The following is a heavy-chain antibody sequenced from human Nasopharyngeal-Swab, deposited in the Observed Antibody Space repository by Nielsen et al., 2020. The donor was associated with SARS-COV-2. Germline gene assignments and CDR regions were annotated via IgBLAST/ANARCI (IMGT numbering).Heavy chain of an antibody. Sequence: GGSLRLSCAASGFTFSSYGMHWVRQAPGKGLEWVAVISYDGSNKYYADSVKGRFTISRDNSKNTLYLQMNSLRAEDTAVYYCAKDGDSGYSYGSYYGIDVWGQGTTVPVSS. CDR1: GFTFSSYG. V-gene: IGHV3-30*18. D-gene: IGHD5-18*01. CDR3: AKDGDSGYSYGSYYGIDV. J-gene: IGHJ6*02. CDR2: ISYDGSNK.